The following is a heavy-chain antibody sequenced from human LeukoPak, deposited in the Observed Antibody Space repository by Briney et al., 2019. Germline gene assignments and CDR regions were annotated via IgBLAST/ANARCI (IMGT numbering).Heavy chain of an antibody. CDR3: AKQLYYYDSSGYYP. Sequence: GGSLRLSCAASGFTFSSYAMGWVRQAPGKGLEWVSAISGSGGSTCYADSVKGRFTISRDNSKNTLYLQMNSLRAEDTAVYYCAKQLYYYDSSGYYPWGQGTLVTVSS. V-gene: IGHV3-23*01. CDR2: ISGSGGST. J-gene: IGHJ5*02. CDR1: GFTFSSYA. D-gene: IGHD3-22*01.